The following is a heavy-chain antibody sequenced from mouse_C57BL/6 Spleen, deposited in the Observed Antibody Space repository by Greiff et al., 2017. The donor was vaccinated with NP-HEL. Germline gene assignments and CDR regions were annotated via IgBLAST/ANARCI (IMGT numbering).Heavy chain of an antibody. CDR1: GFNIKDYY. J-gene: IGHJ4*01. D-gene: IGHD2-1*01. CDR3: APMVTTEDYAMDY. Sequence: EVKLMESGAELVKPGASVKLSCTASGFNIKDYYMHWVKQRTEQGLEWIGRIDPEDGETKYAPKFQGKATITADTSSNTAYLQLSSLTSEDTAVYYCAPMVTTEDYAMDYWGQGTSVTVSS. V-gene: IGHV14-2*01. CDR2: IDPEDGET.